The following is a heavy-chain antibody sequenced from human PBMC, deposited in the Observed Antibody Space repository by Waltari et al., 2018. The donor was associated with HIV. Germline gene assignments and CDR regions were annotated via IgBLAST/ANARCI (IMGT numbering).Heavy chain of an antibody. V-gene: IGHV4-4*07. CDR2: IYTSGST. Sequence: QVKLQESGPGLVKPSETLSLTCSVYGGSIRSYYSSRIRQPAGKGLEWIGRIYTSGSTNYNPSLKSRVTMSVDTSKKQFSLKLSSVTAADTAVYYCARDPIAAAGRNYYGMDVWGQGTTVTVSS. D-gene: IGHD6-13*01. CDR3: ARDPIAAAGRNYYGMDV. CDR1: GGSIRSYY. J-gene: IGHJ6*02.